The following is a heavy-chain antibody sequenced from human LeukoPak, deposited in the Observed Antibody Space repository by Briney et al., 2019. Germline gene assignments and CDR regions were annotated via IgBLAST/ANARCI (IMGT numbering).Heavy chain of an antibody. V-gene: IGHV1-69*04. CDR1: GGTFSSYA. CDR2: IIPILNIS. J-gene: IGHJ4*02. Sequence: SVKVSCKASGGTFSSYAISWVRQAPGQGLEWMGRIIPILNISNDAQKLQGRVTITADKSTSTAYMELSSLRSEDTAVYYCARDRYYDFWSGYPDYWGQGTLVTVSS. D-gene: IGHD3-3*01. CDR3: ARDRYYDFWSGYPDY.